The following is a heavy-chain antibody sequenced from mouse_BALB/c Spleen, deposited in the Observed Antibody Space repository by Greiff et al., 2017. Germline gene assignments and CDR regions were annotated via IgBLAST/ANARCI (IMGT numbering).Heavy chain of an antibody. Sequence: VQLQQPGAELVKPGASVKLSCKASGYTFTSYWMHWVKQRPGQGLEWIGEIDPSDSYTNYNQKFKGKATLTVDKSSSTAYMQLSSLTSEDSAVYYCARPSLDYWGQGTTLTVSS. J-gene: IGHJ2*01. CDR1: GYTFTSYW. V-gene: IGHV1-69*02. CDR2: IDPSDSYT. CDR3: ARPSLDY.